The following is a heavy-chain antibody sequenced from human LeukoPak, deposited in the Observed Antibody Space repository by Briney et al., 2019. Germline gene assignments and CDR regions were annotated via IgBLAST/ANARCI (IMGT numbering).Heavy chain of an antibody. Sequence: ASVKFSCKASGYIFTAYYMHWVRQAPGPGLAWRGWIDCNNGDIKYAQKCQCRVTITRDTSIGTVYMELSSLIFDDTAVYYCASEAFCAGGSCYLHRVASWGPGTLVTVSS. CDR2: IDCNNGDI. CDR3: ASEAFCAGGSCYLHRVAS. J-gene: IGHJ4*02. CDR1: GYIFTAYY. D-gene: IGHD2-15*01. V-gene: IGHV1-2*02.